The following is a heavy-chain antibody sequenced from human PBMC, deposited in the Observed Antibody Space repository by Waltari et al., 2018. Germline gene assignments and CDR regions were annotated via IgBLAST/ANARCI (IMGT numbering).Heavy chain of an antibody. CDR2: INTNTGDP. V-gene: IGHV7-4-1*02. CDR1: AYDFTYYT. CDR3: ARTGGGATY. J-gene: IGHJ4*02. D-gene: IGHD6-25*01. Sequence: QVQLVQSGSELKNPGASVQVSCKASAYDFTYYTINWVRQAPGQGLEWMGRINTNTGDPIYVQDFTGRFVFSLDTSVRTAYLQISSLQPEDTAIYYCARTGGGATYWGQGTLLTVSS.